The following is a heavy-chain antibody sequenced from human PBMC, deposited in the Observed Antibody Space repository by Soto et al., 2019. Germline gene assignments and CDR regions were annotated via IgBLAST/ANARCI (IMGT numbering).Heavy chain of an antibody. J-gene: IGHJ6*02. D-gene: IGHD6-13*01. CDR2: IWYDGSNK. Sequence: QVQLVESGGGVVQPGRSLRLSCAASGFTFSSYGMHWVRQAPGKGLEWVAVIWYDGSNKYYADSVKGRFTISRDNSKNTLYLQMNSLRAEDTAVYYCARVQQLESVYYYYGMDVWGQGTTVTVSS. V-gene: IGHV3-33*01. CDR3: ARVQQLESVYYYYGMDV. CDR1: GFTFSSYG.